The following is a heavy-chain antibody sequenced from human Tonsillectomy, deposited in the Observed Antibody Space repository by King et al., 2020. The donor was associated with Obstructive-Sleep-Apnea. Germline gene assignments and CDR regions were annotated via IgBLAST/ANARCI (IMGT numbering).Heavy chain of an antibody. CDR1: GFTFSDYY. Sequence: VQLVESGGGLVKPGGSLRLSCAASGFTFSDYYMSWIRQAPGKGLEWVSYISSSGSTIYYADSVKGRFTISRDNAKNSLYLQMNSLRAEDTAVYYCARSTGEESLPWFGELLYFQHWGQGTLVTVSS. D-gene: IGHD3-10*01. J-gene: IGHJ1*01. CDR3: ARSTGEESLPWFGELLYFQH. CDR2: ISSSGSTI. V-gene: IGHV3-11*01.